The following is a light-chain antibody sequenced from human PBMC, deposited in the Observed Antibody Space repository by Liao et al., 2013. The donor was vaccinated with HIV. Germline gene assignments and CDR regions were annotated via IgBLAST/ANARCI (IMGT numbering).Light chain of an antibody. Sequence: SYDLNQPPSVSVSPGQTASIPCSGDKLGDKYVCWYQQKPGLSPVLVIYQDTKRPSGIPERFSGSSSGNTATLTISGTQGMDEADYYCQAWDSSTVVFGGGTKLTVL. V-gene: IGLV3-1*01. CDR2: QDT. CDR3: QAWDSSTVV. CDR1: KLGDKY. J-gene: IGLJ3*02.